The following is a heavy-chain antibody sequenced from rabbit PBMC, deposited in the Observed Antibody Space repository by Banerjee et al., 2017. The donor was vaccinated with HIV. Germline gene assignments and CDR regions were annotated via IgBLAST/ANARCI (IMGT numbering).Heavy chain of an antibody. V-gene: IGHV1S45*01. CDR1: GFSFISRFW. CDR3: ARGGVGTTYPYGGMDL. J-gene: IGHJ6*01. D-gene: IGHD8-1*01. CDR2: IGAGSGAT. Sequence: QEQLVESGGDLVKPGASLTLTCTASGFSFISRFWICWVRQAPGKGLEWIGCIGAGSGATYYASWAKGRFTISKTSSTTVALQMTSLTAADTATYFCARGGVGTTYPYGGMDLWGPGTLVTV.